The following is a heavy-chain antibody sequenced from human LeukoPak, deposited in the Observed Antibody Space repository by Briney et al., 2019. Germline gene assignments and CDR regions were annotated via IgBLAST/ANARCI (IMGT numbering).Heavy chain of an antibody. V-gene: IGHV3-30-3*01. CDR2: ISYDGSNY. J-gene: IGHJ3*02. D-gene: IGHD3-22*01. Sequence: PGGSLRLSCAASGFTFSGYAMHWVRQAPGKGLEWVAVISYDGSNYYHADSVKGRFTISRDNSKNTLYLQMNSLRAEDTAVYYCARGYYYDSGPDAFDIWGQGTMVTVSS. CDR1: GFTFSGYA. CDR3: ARGYYYDSGPDAFDI.